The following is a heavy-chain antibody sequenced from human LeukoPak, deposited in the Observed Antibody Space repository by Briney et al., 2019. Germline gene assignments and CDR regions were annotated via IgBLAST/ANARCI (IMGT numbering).Heavy chain of an antibody. Sequence: SETLSLTCAVYGGSFSGYYWSWIRQPPGKGLEWIGEINHSGSTNYNPSLKSRVTISVDTSKNQFSLKLSSVTAADTAVYYCARGGPLWFGHGFYFDYWGQGILVTVSS. V-gene: IGHV4-34*01. CDR1: GGSFSGYY. CDR3: ARGGPLWFGHGFYFDY. D-gene: IGHD3-10*01. J-gene: IGHJ4*02. CDR2: INHSGST.